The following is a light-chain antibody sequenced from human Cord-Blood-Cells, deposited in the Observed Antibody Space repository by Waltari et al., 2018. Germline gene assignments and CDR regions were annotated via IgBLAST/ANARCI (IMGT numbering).Light chain of an antibody. CDR1: QSISSY. CDR3: QQSYSTPLVT. Sequence: PSSLSASVGDRVTITCRASQSISSYLNWYQQKPGKAPKLLIYAASSLQSGVPSRFSGSGSGTDFTLTISSLQPEDFATYYCQQSYSTPLVTFGPGTKVDIK. CDR2: AAS. V-gene: IGKV1-39*01. J-gene: IGKJ3*01.